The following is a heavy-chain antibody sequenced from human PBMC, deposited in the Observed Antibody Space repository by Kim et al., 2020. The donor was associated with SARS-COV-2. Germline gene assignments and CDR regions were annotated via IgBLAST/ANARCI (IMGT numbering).Heavy chain of an antibody. J-gene: IGHJ4*02. Sequence: SGGSTSYAQRVQGRVPMTRDTSTSTVYMELSSLRSEDTAVYYCARGLDYWGQGTLVTVSS. CDR3: ARGLDY. CDR2: SGGST. V-gene: IGHV1-46*01.